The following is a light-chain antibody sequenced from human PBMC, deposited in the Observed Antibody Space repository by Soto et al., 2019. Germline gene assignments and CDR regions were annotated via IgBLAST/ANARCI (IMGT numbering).Light chain of an antibody. CDR1: QSGRNNY. V-gene: IGKV3-20*01. J-gene: IGKJ5*01. CDR3: QQLGDSPPIT. Sequence: IVSTQSPGTLSLSLVEGQTLSCQHIQSGRNNYFAWYQQKQSQAPRLLIYRTGNRATVIPVRFSGSGCGTDFTLTISRLEPEAFAVYYYQQLGDSPPITFGQGTRLEI. CDR2: RTG.